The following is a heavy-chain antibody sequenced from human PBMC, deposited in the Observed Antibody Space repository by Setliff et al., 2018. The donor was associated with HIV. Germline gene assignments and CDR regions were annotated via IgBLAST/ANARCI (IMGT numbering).Heavy chain of an antibody. Sequence: GESLKISCGASGFTFNNAWMSWVRQAPGKGLEWVGRIRSKTDGGAIDYAAPVKGRFTISRDDSKNTLYLQMNSLKTEDTAVYYCTNRGSQGAFDIWGQGTMVT. CDR2: IRSKTDGGAI. J-gene: IGHJ3*02. CDR3: TNRGSQGAFDI. CDR1: GFTFNNAW. V-gene: IGHV3-15*01. D-gene: IGHD1-26*01.